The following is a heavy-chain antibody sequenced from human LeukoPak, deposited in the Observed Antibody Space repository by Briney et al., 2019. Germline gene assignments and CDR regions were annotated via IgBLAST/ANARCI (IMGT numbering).Heavy chain of an antibody. V-gene: IGHV4-34*01. J-gene: IGHJ5*02. D-gene: IGHD3-3*01. CDR2: INHSGST. Sequence: PSETPSLTCAVYGGPFSGYYWSWIRQPPGKGLELSGEINHSGSTNYNPSLKSRVTISVDTSKNQFSLKLSSVTAADTAVYYCARNSPYYFWSGYPNWFDPWGQGTLLTVSS. CDR1: GGPFSGYY. CDR3: ARNSPYYFWSGYPNWFDP.